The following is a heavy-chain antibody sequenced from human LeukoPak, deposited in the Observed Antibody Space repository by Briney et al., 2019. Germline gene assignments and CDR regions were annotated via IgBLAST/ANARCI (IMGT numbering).Heavy chain of an antibody. CDR2: IYYSGST. V-gene: IGHV4-59*12. Sequence: SETLSLTCTVSGGSISSYYWSWIRQPPGKGLEWIGYIYYSGSTNYNPSLKSRVTISVDTSKNQFSLKLSSVTAADTAVYYCAKEKYYYDSSGYYYAPFDYWGQGTLVTVSS. J-gene: IGHJ4*02. CDR1: GGSISSYY. D-gene: IGHD3-22*01. CDR3: AKEKYYYDSSGYYYAPFDY.